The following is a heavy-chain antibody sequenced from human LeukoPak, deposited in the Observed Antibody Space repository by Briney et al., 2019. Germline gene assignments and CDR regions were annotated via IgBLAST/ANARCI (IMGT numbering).Heavy chain of an antibody. CDR3: AKVYSSGWWNGMDV. CDR1: GXTFSSYG. D-gene: IGHD6-19*01. V-gene: IGHV3-30*18. J-gene: IGHJ6*02. CDR2: ISYDGSNK. Sequence: PGRSLRLSCAASGXTFSSYGMHWVRQAPGKGLEWVAVISYDGSNKYFADSVKGRFTISRDNSENTLYLQMNSLRVEDTAVYYRAKVYSSGWWNGMDVWGQGTTVTVSS.